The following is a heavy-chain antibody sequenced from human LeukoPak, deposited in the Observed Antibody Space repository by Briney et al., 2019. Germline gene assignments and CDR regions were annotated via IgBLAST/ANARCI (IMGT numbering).Heavy chain of an antibody. CDR2: IYYSGST. CDR1: GGSISSYY. Sequence: SETLSLTCTVSGGSISSYYWSWIRQPPGKGLEWIGYIYYSGSTNYNPSLKSRVTISVDTSKNQFSLKLSSVTAADTAVYYCARGIAVAGVFDYWGQGTLVTVSS. D-gene: IGHD6-19*01. J-gene: IGHJ4*02. V-gene: IGHV4-59*01. CDR3: ARGIAVAGVFDY.